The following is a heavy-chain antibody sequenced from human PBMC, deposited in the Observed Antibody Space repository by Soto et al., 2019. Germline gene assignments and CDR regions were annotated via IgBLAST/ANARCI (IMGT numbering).Heavy chain of an antibody. CDR1: GFTFSSYS. J-gene: IGHJ4*02. D-gene: IGHD1-26*01. V-gene: IGHV3-48*01. CDR3: AREGGGATSIDY. Sequence: EVQLVESGGGLVQPGGSLRLSCAVSGFTFSSYSMNWVRQAPGKGLEWVSYIRGSSSTIYYADSVKGRFTISRDNAKNSLFLQMNSLRAEDTAVYYCAREGGGATSIDYWGQGTLVTVSS. CDR2: IRGSSSTI.